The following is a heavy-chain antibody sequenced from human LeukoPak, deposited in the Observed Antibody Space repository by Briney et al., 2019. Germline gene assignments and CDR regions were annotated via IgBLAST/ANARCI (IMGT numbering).Heavy chain of an antibody. CDR1: GFTVSSNY. CDR2: IYSGGST. D-gene: IGHD6-19*01. V-gene: IGHV3-53*01. Sequence: GGSLRLSCAASGFTVSSNYMSWVCQAPGKGLEWVSVIYSGGSTYYADSVKGRFTISRDNSKNTLYLQMNSLRAEDTAVYYCVGTLGPRYVYPRSGWYMDWFDPWGQGTLVTVSS. CDR3: VGTLGPRYVYPRSGWYMDWFDP. J-gene: IGHJ5*02.